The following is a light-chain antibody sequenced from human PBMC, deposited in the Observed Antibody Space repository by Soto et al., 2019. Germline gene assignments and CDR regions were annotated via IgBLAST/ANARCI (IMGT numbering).Light chain of an antibody. CDR1: QSVSSY. CDR2: DAS. V-gene: IGKV3-11*01. Sequence: EIVLTQSPATLSLSPGERATLSCRASQSVSSYLAWYQQLPGQAPRLLIYDASNRATGIPARFSGSGSGTDFALTLSSLEPEDFAVLYCQHRGNWAPGASFGGRAKGVIK. CDR3: QHRGNWAPGAS. J-gene: IGKJ4*01.